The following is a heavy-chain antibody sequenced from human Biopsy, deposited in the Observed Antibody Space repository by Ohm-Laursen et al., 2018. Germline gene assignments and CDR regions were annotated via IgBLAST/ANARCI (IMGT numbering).Heavy chain of an antibody. J-gene: IGHJ4*02. CDR1: GGSFSGYY. Sequence: SQTLSLTCAVYGGSFSGYYWSWIRQPPGKGLEWIGEINHSGSTNYNPSLKRRVTISADTSKNQFSLKLSSVTAADTAVYYCARGRLRAVARFDYWGQGTLVTVSS. D-gene: IGHD6-19*01. V-gene: IGHV4-34*01. CDR3: ARGRLRAVARFDY. CDR2: INHSGST.